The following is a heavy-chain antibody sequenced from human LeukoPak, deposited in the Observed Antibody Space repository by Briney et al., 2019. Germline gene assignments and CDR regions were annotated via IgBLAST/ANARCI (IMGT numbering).Heavy chain of an antibody. CDR2: IDPSDSYT. J-gene: IGHJ1*01. V-gene: IGHV5-10-1*01. Sequence: GESLQISCKGSGSIFTSYWISWVRQLPGKGLEWMGRIDPSDSYTNYSPSFQGHVTISADKSISTAYLQWSSLEASDTAMYYCAMARSRVAGLRYFHHWGQGTLVTVSS. CDR1: GSIFTSYW. D-gene: IGHD6-19*01. CDR3: AMARSRVAGLRYFHH.